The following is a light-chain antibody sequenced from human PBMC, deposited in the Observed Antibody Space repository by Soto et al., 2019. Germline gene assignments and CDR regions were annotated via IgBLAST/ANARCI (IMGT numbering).Light chain of an antibody. V-gene: IGKV1D-12*01. J-gene: IGKJ4*01. CDR1: QGINNW. Sequence: DIQMTQSPSSVSASVGDRVTITCRASQGINNWLAWYQQKPGEPPKLLIYTTSNLQSGVPSRFSGSGSGTDFTLTISSLQPEDFATYYSQQANSFPLTFGGGTKVEIK. CDR2: TTS. CDR3: QQANSFPLT.